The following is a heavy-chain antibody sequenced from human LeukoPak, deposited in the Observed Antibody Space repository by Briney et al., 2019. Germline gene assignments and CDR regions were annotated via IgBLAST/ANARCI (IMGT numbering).Heavy chain of an antibody. CDR3: AREQGWTKKYYGMDV. CDR1: GFTFSSYW. J-gene: IGHJ6*02. D-gene: IGHD3/OR15-3a*01. Sequence: EGSLRLSCEVSGFTFSSYWVTWVRQAPGKGLEWVANIKQDGSATYYVDSVKGRFIISRDNAKNALYLHMSSLRAEDTAVYYCAREQGWTKKYYGMDVWGQGTTVTVSS. CDR2: IKQDGSAT. V-gene: IGHV3-7*01.